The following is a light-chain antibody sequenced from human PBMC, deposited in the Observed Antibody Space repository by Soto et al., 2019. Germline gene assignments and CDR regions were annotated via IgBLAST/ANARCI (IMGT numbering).Light chain of an antibody. J-gene: IGKJ2*01. CDR3: QHYDDVSYT. CDR2: DAS. V-gene: IGKV1-33*01. CDR1: QDISNY. Sequence: DIQMTQSPSSLSASVGDRVTITCQASQDISNYLNWYQQKPGKAPKLLINDASRLQPGVPSRFSGSGSCTDFTFTISSLQPEDVATYYCQHYDDVSYTFGQGTKLEIK.